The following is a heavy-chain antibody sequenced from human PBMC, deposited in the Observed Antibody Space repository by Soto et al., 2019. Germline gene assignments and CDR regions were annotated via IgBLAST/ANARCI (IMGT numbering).Heavy chain of an antibody. CDR3: AGNGSGH. Sequence: EVQLVESGGGLVQPGGSLRLSCAASGLTVSTNPMSWVRQAPGKGLEWVSVIYTGGGTHYADSVKGRFTISRDNSKNTVNLKMTGRGPEAPELYSWAGNGSGHWGKGTLV. J-gene: IGHJ4*02. D-gene: IGHD3-10*01. CDR1: GLTVSTNP. CDR2: IYTGGGT. V-gene: IGHV3-66*01.